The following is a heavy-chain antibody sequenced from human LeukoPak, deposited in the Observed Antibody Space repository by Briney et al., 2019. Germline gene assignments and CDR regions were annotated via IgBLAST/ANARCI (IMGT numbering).Heavy chain of an antibody. Sequence: EASVTVSCKASGYTFTGYYMHWVRQAPGQGLEWMGWINPNSGGTNYAQKFQGRVTMTRDTSISTAYMELSRLRSDDTAVYYCARAEGPEGIVVTLFDYWGQGTLVTVSS. D-gene: IGHD3-22*01. CDR3: ARAEGPEGIVVTLFDY. J-gene: IGHJ4*02. V-gene: IGHV1-2*02. CDR1: GYTFTGYY. CDR2: INPNSGGT.